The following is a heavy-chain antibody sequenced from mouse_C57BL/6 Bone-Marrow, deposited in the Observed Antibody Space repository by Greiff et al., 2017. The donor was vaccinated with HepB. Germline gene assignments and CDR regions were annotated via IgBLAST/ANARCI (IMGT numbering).Heavy chain of an antibody. CDR3: AYYGSSYDWYFDV. CDR2: ISYDGSN. D-gene: IGHD1-1*01. CDR1: GYSITSGYY. J-gene: IGHJ1*03. Sequence: VQLQQSGPGLVKPSQSLSLTCSVTGYSITSGYYWNWIRQFPGNKLEWMGYISYDGSNNYNPSLKNRISITRDTSKNQFFLKLNSVTTEDTATYYCAYYGSSYDWYFDVWGTGTTVTVSS. V-gene: IGHV3-6*01.